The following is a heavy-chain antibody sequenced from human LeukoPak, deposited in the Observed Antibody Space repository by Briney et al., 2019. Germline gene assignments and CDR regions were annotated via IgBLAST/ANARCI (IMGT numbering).Heavy chain of an antibody. J-gene: IGHJ6*03. Sequence: GASVKVSCKASGYTFTSYGISWVRQAPGQGLEWMGWISAYNGNTNYAQKLQGRVTMTTDTSTSTAYMELRSLRSDDTAVYYCARDIVVVVAATYYYYYMDVWGKGTTVTVSS. D-gene: IGHD2-15*01. V-gene: IGHV1-18*01. CDR2: ISAYNGNT. CDR1: GYTFTSYG. CDR3: ARDIVVVVAATYYYYYMDV.